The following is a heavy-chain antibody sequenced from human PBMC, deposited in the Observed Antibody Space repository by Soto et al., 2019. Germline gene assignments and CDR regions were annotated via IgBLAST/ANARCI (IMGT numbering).Heavy chain of an antibody. Sequence: LRLSCAASGFTFSSYAMSWVRQAPGKGLEWVSAISGSGGSTYYADSVKGRFTISRDNSKNTLYLQMNSLRAEDTAVYYCATGTLGDYYDSSGYLGGAFDIWGQGTMVTVSS. CDR2: ISGSGGST. D-gene: IGHD3-22*01. CDR1: GFTFSSYA. V-gene: IGHV3-23*01. J-gene: IGHJ3*02. CDR3: ATGTLGDYYDSSGYLGGAFDI.